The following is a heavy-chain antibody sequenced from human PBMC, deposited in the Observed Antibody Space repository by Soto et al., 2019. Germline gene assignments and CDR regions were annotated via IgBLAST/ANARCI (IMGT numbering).Heavy chain of an antibody. CDR3: ARMGARDYDILTGYYEGARPYYYYGMDV. CDR1: GGSISSYH. CDR2: IYYSGST. V-gene: IGHV4-59*01. Sequence: PSETLSLTCTVSGGSISSYHWSWIRQPPGKGLEWIGYIYYSGSTNYNPSLKSRVTISVDTSKNQFSLKLSSVTAADTAVYYCARMGARDYDILTGYYEGARPYYYYGMDVWGQGTTVTVSS. J-gene: IGHJ6*02. D-gene: IGHD3-9*01.